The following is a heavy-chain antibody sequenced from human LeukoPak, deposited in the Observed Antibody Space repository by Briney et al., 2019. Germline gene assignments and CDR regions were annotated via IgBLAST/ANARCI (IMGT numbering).Heavy chain of an antibody. CDR1: GFTFNNYA. J-gene: IGHJ6*03. V-gene: IGHV3-23*01. Sequence: GGSLRLSCAASGFTFNNYAMTWVRQAPGKGLEWVSAISGTGSSTYYADSVKGRFTVSRDNSKNTLYLQMNSLRAEDTAVYYCAKSPVAAVGGYYYMDVWGKGTTVTVSS. CDR3: AKSPVAAVGGYYYMDV. D-gene: IGHD6-25*01. CDR2: ISGTGSST.